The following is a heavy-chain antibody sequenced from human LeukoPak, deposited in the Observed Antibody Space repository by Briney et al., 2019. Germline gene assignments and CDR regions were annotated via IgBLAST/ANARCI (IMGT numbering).Heavy chain of an antibody. Sequence: PGGSLRLSCAASGFTFSNYAMSWVRQAPGKGLEWVSAISGSGGSTYYADSVKGRFTISRDNSKNTLYLQMNSLRAEDTAVYYCAKQSSDFGVVRAPDYWGQGTLVTVSS. CDR2: ISGSGGST. V-gene: IGHV3-23*01. D-gene: IGHD3-3*01. J-gene: IGHJ4*02. CDR1: GFTFSNYA. CDR3: AKQSSDFGVVRAPDY.